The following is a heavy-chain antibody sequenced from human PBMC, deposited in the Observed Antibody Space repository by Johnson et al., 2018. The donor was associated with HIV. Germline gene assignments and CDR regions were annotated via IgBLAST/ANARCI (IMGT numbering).Heavy chain of an antibody. CDR1: GFTVSSNY. CDR3: AKETRDSRSAFDI. J-gene: IGHJ3*02. V-gene: IGHV3-66*02. D-gene: IGHD3-22*01. CDR2: IYSGGST. Sequence: QLVESGGGLVQTGGSLRLSCAASGFTVSSNYMSWVRQAPGKWLEWVSVIYSGGSTYYADSVKGRFTISRDNSKKTLYLQMNSLRTEDTAVYYCAKETRDSRSAFDIWGQGTLVTVSS.